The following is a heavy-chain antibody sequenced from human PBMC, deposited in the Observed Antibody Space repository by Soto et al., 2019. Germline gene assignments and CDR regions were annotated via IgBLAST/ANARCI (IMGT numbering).Heavy chain of an antibody. Sequence: EVQLVESGGGLVQPGGSLRLSCAASGFTVSSNYMSWVRQAPGKGLEWVSVIYSGGSTYYADSVKGRFTISRDNSKNKLYLQMNSLRAEDTAMYYCARVLLYYILTDDAFDIWGQGTMVTVSS. J-gene: IGHJ3*02. CDR1: GFTVSSNY. V-gene: IGHV3-66*01. D-gene: IGHD3-9*01. CDR3: ARVLLYYILTDDAFDI. CDR2: IYSGGST.